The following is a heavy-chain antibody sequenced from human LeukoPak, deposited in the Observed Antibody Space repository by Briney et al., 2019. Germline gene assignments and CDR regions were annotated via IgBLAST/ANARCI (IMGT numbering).Heavy chain of an antibody. CDR3: ARVPRSYYYYYYMDV. CDR1: GGSISGYH. Sequence: PSETLSLTCNVSGGSISGYHWSWIRQPPGKGLEWLGYIYYSGSSNYNPSLESRVTVSADTSKNQFSLKLSSVTAADTAVYYCARVPRSYYYYYYMDVWGKGTTVTVSS. CDR2: IYYSGSS. J-gene: IGHJ6*03. V-gene: IGHV4-59*01.